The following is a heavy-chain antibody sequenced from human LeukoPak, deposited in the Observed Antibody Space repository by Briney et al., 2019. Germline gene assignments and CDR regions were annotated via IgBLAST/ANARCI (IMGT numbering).Heavy chain of an antibody. CDR1: GYSISSGYY. V-gene: IGHV4-38-2*02. Sequence: SETLSLTCTVSGYSISSGYYWGWIRQPPGKGLEWIGSIYHSGGTYYNPSLKSRVTISVDTSKNQFSLKLSSVTAADTAVYYCARNRYSYRSGNYGVPNWFDPWGQGTLVTVSS. CDR2: IYHSGGT. CDR3: ARNRYSYRSGNYGVPNWFDP. D-gene: IGHD3-10*01. J-gene: IGHJ5*02.